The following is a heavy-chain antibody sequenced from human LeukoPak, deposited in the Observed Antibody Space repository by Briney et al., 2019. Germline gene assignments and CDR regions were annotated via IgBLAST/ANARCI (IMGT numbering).Heavy chain of an antibody. D-gene: IGHD6-19*01. CDR3: ARDRPFRVAGKGGYYYYYMDV. CDR1: GFTFSDYY. Sequence: GGSLRLSCAASGFTFSDYYMSWIRQAPGKGLEWVSYISSSGSTIYYADSVKGRFTISRDNAKNSLYLQMNSLRAEDTAVYYCARDRPFRVAGKGGYYYYYMDVWGKGTTVTVSS. V-gene: IGHV3-11*04. J-gene: IGHJ6*03. CDR2: ISSSGSTI.